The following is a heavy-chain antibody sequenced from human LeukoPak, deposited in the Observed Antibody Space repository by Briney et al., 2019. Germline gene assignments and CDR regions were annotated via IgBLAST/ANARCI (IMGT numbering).Heavy chain of an antibody. CDR3: ARADQESRFSHYYYYMDV. V-gene: IGHV3-48*01. J-gene: IGHJ6*03. D-gene: IGHD3-3*01. CDR2: ISSSSSTI. Sequence: GGSLRLSCAASGFTFSSYSMNWVRQAPGKGLEWVSYISSSSSTIYYADSVKGRFTISRDNAKNSLYLQMNSLRAEDTAVYYCARADQESRFSHYYYYMDVWGKGTTVTISS. CDR1: GFTFSSYS.